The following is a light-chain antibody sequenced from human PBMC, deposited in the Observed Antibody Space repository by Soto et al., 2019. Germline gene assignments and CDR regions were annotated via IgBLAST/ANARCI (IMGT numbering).Light chain of an antibody. J-gene: IGLJ2*01. CDR3: CSYAGSYLVL. CDR1: SSDVGGYNY. CDR2: GVS. V-gene: IGLV2-11*01. Sequence: QSALTQPRSVSGSPGQSVTISCTGTSSDVGGYNYVSWYQQHPGKAPKLIIYGVSKRPSGVPDRFSGSKSGNTASLTISGLQTEDEADYYCCSYAGSYLVLFGGGTKLTVL.